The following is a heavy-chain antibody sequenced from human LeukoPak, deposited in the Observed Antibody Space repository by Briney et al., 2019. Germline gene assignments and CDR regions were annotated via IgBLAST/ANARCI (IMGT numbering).Heavy chain of an antibody. CDR2: FDPEDGET. CDR3: ATLDYGDYGNYYYYYMDV. Sequence: GASVKVSCKVSGYTLTELSMHWVRQAPGKGLEWMGGFDPEDGETIYAQKFQGRVTMTEDTSTDTAYMELSSLRSEDTAVYYCATLDYGDYGNYYYYYMDVWGKGTTVTVSS. V-gene: IGHV1-24*01. J-gene: IGHJ6*03. CDR1: GYTLTELS. D-gene: IGHD4-17*01.